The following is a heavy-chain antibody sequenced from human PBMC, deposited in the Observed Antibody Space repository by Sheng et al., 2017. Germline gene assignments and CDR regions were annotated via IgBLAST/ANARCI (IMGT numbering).Heavy chain of an antibody. Sequence: QVQLVESGGGVVQPGRSLRLSCAASGFTFSSYGMHWVRQAPGKGLEWVAVIWYDGSNKYYADSVKGRFTISRDNSKNTLYLQMNSLRAEDTAVYYCARDPGYCSSTSCAEDAFDIWGQGTMVTVSS. CDR1: GFTFSSYG. D-gene: IGHD2-2*01. CDR2: IWYDGSNK. J-gene: IGHJ3*02. CDR3: ARDPGYCSSTSCAEDAFDI. V-gene: IGHV3-33*01.